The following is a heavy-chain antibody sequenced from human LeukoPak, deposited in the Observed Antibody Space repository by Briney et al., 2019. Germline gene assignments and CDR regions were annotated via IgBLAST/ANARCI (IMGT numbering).Heavy chain of an antibody. V-gene: IGHV4-34*01. CDR1: GGSFSGYY. Sequence: TSETLSLTCAVYGGSFSGYYWSWIRQPPGKGLEWIGEINHSGSTNYNPSLKSRVTISVDTSKNQFSLKLSSVIAADTAVYYCARIGYSSSLFYWGQGTLVTVSS. CDR2: INHSGST. CDR3: ARIGYSSSLFY. J-gene: IGHJ4*02. D-gene: IGHD6-13*01.